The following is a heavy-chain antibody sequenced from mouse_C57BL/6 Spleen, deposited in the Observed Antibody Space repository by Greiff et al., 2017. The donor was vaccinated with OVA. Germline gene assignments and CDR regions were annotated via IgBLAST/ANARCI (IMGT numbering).Heavy chain of an antibody. CDR3: ARNSGDYDDGPWFAY. J-gene: IGHJ3*01. V-gene: IGHV2-2*01. CDR1: GFSLTSYG. D-gene: IGHD2-4*01. CDR2: IWSGGST. Sequence: VQVVESGPGLVQPSQSLSITCTVSGFSLTSYGLHWVRQSPGKGLEWLGVIWSGGSTDYNAAFISRLSISKDNSKSQVFCKMNSLQADDTAIYYCARNSGDYDDGPWFAYWGQGTLVTVSA.